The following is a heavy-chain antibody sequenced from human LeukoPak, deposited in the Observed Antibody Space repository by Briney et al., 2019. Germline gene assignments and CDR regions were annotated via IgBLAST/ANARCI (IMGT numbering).Heavy chain of an antibody. D-gene: IGHD2-2*02. J-gene: IGHJ3*02. Sequence: LSLTCTVSGGSISSSSYYWGWIRQPPGKGLEWVSYISSSGSTIYYADSVKGRFTISRDNAKNSLYLQMNSLRAEDTAVYYCAREYLGFDIWGQGTMVTVS. CDR2: ISSSGSTI. V-gene: IGHV3-11*01. CDR3: AREYLGFDI. CDR1: GGSISSSSYY.